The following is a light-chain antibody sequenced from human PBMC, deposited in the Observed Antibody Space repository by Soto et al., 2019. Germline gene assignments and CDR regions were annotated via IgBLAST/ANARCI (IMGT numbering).Light chain of an antibody. CDR1: SSDVGGYNY. J-gene: IGLJ2*01. CDR3: TSYTSSSAVV. Sequence: QSALTQPASVSGSPGQSVTISCTGTSSDVGGYNYVSWYQQHPDKAPKLMIYEVSNRPSGVSQRFSGSKSGNTASLTISGLQAEEEADYYCTSYTSSSAVVFGGGTKLTVL. V-gene: IGLV2-14*01. CDR2: EVS.